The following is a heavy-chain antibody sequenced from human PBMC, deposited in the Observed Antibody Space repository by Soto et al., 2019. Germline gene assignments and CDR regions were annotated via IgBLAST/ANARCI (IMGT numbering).Heavy chain of an antibody. CDR1: GYSFTNYG. D-gene: IGHD4-17*01. V-gene: IGHV1-18*01. CDR3: ARTTVTTKGDY. Sequence: GASVNVSCKASGYSFTNYGINWVRQAPGQGLEWMGWISPYDGNTNYAQKFQGRVTMTTDTSTSTVYMELRSLRSDDTAVYYCARTTVTTKGDYWGQGTLVTVSS. CDR2: ISPYDGNT. J-gene: IGHJ4*02.